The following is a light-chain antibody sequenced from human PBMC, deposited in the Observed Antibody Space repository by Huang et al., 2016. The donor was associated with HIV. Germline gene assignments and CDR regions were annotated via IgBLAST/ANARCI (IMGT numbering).Light chain of an antibody. CDR3: QQRSNWPPYT. CDR2: DAS. J-gene: IGKJ2*01. CDR1: QSVRSY. Sequence: EIVLTQSPAILSLSPGERATLSCRASQSVRSYLAWYQQKPGQAPRLLIYDASNRATGIPARFSGSGSGTDFTLTISSLEPEDFAVYFCQQRSNWPPYTFGQGTKLDIK. V-gene: IGKV3-11*01.